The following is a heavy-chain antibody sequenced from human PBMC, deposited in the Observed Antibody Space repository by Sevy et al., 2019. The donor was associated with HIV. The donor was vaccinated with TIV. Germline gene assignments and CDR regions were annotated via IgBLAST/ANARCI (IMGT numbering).Heavy chain of an antibody. CDR3: ARAAYCSSTSCYAKNYYYYGMDV. CDR2: ISSSSSYT. V-gene: IGHV3-11*06. CDR1: GFTFSDYY. Sequence: GGSLRLSCAASGFTFSDYYMSWIRQAPGKGLEWVSYISSSSSYTNYADSVKGRFTISRDNAKNSLYLQMNSLRAEDTAVYYFARAAYCSSTSCYAKNYYYYGMDVWGQGTTVTVSS. J-gene: IGHJ6*02. D-gene: IGHD2-2*01.